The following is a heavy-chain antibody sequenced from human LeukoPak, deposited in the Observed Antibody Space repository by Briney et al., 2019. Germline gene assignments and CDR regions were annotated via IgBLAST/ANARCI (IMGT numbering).Heavy chain of an antibody. J-gene: IGHJ4*02. CDR1: GGSISSSSYY. CDR3: ARWDSSSWYADY. D-gene: IGHD6-13*01. V-gene: IGHV4-39*01. CDR2: IYYSGGT. Sequence: SETLSLTCTVSGGSISSSSYYWGWIRQPPGKGLEWIGSIYYSGGTYYNPSLKSRVTISVDTSKNQFSLKLSSVTTADTAVYYCARWDSSSWYADYWGQGTLVTVSS.